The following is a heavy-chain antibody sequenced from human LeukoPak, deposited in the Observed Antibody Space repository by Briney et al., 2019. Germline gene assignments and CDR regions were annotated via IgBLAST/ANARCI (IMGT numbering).Heavy chain of an antibody. Sequence: GGSLRLSCAASGFPFNSFWMHWVRQAPGKGLVWVSDMNEYSTTIRYADSVKGRFTISRDNAKSILYLQMNNLRAEDTAMYFCARGGVNPVDHWGQGTLVTVSS. J-gene: IGHJ4*02. D-gene: IGHD1-14*01. CDR3: ARGGVNPVDH. CDR1: GFPFNSFW. V-gene: IGHV3-74*01. CDR2: MNEYSTTI.